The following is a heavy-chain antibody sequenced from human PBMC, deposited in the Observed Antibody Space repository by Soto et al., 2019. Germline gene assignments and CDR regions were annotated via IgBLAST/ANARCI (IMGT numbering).Heavy chain of an antibody. CDR2: IIAIFGTA. CDR1: GGTLSSYA. CDR3: ARVLDYDFWSGYYS. J-gene: IGHJ4*02. D-gene: IGHD3-3*01. Sequence: SVKVSCKASGGTLSSYAISWVRQAPGQGLEWMGGIIAIFGTANYAQKFQGRVTITADESTSTAYMELSSLRSEDTAVYYCARVLDYDFWSGYYSWGQGTLVTVSS. V-gene: IGHV1-69*13.